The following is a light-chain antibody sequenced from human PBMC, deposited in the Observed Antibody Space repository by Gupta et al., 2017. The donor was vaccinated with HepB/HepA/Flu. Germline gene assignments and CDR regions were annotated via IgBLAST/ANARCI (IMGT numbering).Light chain of an antibody. CDR1: RTISNW. CDR3: QQYYSYWT. V-gene: IGKV1-5*03. CDR2: RAS. J-gene: IGKJ1*01. Sequence: DIQLTQSPSTLSASVGDRVTITCRASRTISNWLAWYQQKPGKAPKLLIHRASSFKSGVPSRFSGSGSGTEFTLTISSLQPDDFATYFCQQYYSYWTFGQGTKVEIK.